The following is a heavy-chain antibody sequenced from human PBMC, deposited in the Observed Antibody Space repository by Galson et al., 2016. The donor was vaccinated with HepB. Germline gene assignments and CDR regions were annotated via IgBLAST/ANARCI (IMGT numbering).Heavy chain of an antibody. J-gene: IGHJ3*02. CDR1: RGTFKTYA. D-gene: IGHD6-13*01. CDR2: MFPMSGRA. Sequence: SVKVSCKASRGTFKTYALSWLRQAPGQGLEWVGGMFPMSGRADYARKFQGRVTITADESKTTAYMELSSLRSEDTAVYYCARDKTAAATRDAFDIWGQGTMVTVSS. CDR3: ARDKTAAATRDAFDI. V-gene: IGHV1-69*13.